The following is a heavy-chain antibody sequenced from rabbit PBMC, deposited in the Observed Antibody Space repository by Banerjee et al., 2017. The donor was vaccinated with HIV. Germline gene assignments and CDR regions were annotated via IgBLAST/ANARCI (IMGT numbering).Heavy chain of an antibody. CDR3: ARSIYNDGSAFNL. Sequence: QSLEESGGDLVKPGASLTLTCTASGFSFSSSYYMCWVRQAPGKGLEWIGCIVAGSSGSTYYASWAKGRFTISKTSSTTVTLQMTSLTAADTATYFCARSIYNDGSAFNLWGQGTLVTVS. D-gene: IGHD4-2*01. CDR1: GFSFSSSYY. CDR2: IVAGSSGST. V-gene: IGHV1S40*01. J-gene: IGHJ4*01.